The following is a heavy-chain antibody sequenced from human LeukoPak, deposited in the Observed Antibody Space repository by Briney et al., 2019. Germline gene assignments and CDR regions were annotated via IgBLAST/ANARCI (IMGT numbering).Heavy chain of an antibody. J-gene: IGHJ4*02. CDR3: ASKKDYYGSGSYFTGGY. V-gene: IGHV3-21*01. CDR1: GFKFSSYS. CDR2: ISSSSSYI. Sequence: GGSLRLSCAASGFKFSSYSMKWVRQAPGKGLEWVSSISSSSSYIYYADSVKGRFTISRDNAKNSLYLQMNSLRAEDTAVYYCASKKDYYGSGSYFTGGYWGQGTLVTVSS. D-gene: IGHD3-10*01.